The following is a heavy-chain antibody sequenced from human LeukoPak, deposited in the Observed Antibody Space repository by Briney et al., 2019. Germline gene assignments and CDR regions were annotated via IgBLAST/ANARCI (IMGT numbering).Heavy chain of an antibody. CDR3: TRDSGTYNWFDP. D-gene: IGHD1-26*01. CDR2: IDKKDKGYATAT. Sequence: GGSLKLSRAASGFTFSGSAIHWVRQSSGKGLEWVGQIDKKDKGYATATAYAASVKGRFTISRDDSINTAYLQMKSLKTEDTALYYCTRDSGTYNWFDPWGQGTLVTVSS. V-gene: IGHV3-73*01. J-gene: IGHJ5*02. CDR1: GFTFSGSA.